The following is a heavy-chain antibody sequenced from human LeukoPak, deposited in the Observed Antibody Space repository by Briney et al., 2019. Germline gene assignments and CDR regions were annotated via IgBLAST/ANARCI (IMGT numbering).Heavy chain of an antibody. CDR1: SFTFSTYA. Sequence: GGSLRLSCAASSFTFSTYAMNWIRQAPGKGLEWVSSISSTGTYIYYGDLVEGRFTISRDNAKNSLYLQMNSLRAEDTAVYYCARPNDYGGTTDPWGQGTLVTVSS. D-gene: IGHD4-23*01. J-gene: IGHJ5*02. V-gene: IGHV3-21*01. CDR3: ARPNDYGGTTDP. CDR2: ISSTGTYI.